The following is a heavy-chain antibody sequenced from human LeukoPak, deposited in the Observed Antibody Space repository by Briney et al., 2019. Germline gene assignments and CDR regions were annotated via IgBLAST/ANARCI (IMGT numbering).Heavy chain of an antibody. Sequence: SETLPLTCTVSGGSISSSSYYWGWTRQPPGKGLEWIGSIYYSGSTYYNPSLKSRVTISVDTSKNQFSLKLSSVTAADTAVYYCASPYYDFWSGHQNFYYYYMDVWGKGTTVTVSS. CDR3: ASPYYDFWSGHQNFYYYYMDV. CDR1: GGSISSSSYY. J-gene: IGHJ6*03. CDR2: IYYSGST. D-gene: IGHD3-3*01. V-gene: IGHV4-39*01.